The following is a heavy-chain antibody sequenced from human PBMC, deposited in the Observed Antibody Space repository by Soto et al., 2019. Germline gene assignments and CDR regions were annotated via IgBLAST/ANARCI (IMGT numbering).Heavy chain of an antibody. CDR2: IGGSGEST. Sequence: GGSLRLSCAASGFTFNNYAVNWVRQAPGKGLEWVSDIGGSGESTNYADSVKGRFTISRDNSKNTLYLQMNSLRAEDTAIYYCAKRSGYSSGWYDYWGQGILVTVSS. D-gene: IGHD6-19*01. J-gene: IGHJ4*02. CDR1: GFTFNNYA. V-gene: IGHV3-23*01. CDR3: AKRSGYSSGWYDY.